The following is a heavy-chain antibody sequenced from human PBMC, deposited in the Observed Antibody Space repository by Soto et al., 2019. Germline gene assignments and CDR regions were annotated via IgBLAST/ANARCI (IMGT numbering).Heavy chain of an antibody. CDR1: GFIFSSYA. D-gene: IGHD2-15*01. V-gene: IGHV3-30-3*01. CDR2: ISYDGSNK. CDR3: AREYGIGGATFDI. Sequence: GGSLRLSCAASGFIFSSYAMHWVRQAPGKGLEWVAVISYDGSNKYYADSVKGRFTISRDNSKNTLYLQMISLRAEDTAVYYCAREYGIGGATFDIWGQGTMVTVSS. J-gene: IGHJ3*02.